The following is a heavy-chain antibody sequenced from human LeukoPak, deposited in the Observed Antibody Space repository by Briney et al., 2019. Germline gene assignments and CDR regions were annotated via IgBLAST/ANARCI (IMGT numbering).Heavy chain of an antibody. CDR3: ASSTVVTQFDY. CDR2: ILTSGST. D-gene: IGHD4-23*01. CDR1: GGSISSYY. Sequence: SETLSLTCSVSGGSISSYYWSWIRQPDGKGLEWIGRILTSGSTNYNPSLKSRVTMSLDTSKNQFSLKLSSVTAADTAVYYCASSTVVTQFDYWGQGTLVTVSS. V-gene: IGHV4-4*07. J-gene: IGHJ4*02.